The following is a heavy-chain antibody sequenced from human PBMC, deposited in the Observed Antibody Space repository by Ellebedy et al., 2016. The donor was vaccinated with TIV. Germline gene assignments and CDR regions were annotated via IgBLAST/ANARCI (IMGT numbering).Heavy chain of an antibody. Sequence: GESLKISCGASGFTFSSYTMDWVRQAPGRGLEWASSITSSSRYIYYADSVRGRFTISRDNAKNSLYLQMNSLRAEDTAVYYCARVNYSGHAFDIWGQGTMVTVSS. CDR3: ARVNYSGHAFDI. V-gene: IGHV3-21*01. CDR1: GFTFSSYT. D-gene: IGHD2-15*01. CDR2: ITSSSRYI. J-gene: IGHJ3*02.